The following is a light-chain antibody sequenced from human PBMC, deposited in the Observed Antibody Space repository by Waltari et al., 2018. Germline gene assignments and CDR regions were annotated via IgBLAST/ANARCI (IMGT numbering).Light chain of an antibody. CDR2: QDI. CDR1: RLGDKY. V-gene: IGLV3-1*01. Sequence: SYELTQPPSVSVSPGQTATIPCSGQRLGDKYACWYQQKPGQSPVLVIYQDIKRPSGIPERFSGSNSGNTATLTISGTQTMDEADYYCQAWDNNTAIFVGGTELTVL. CDR3: QAWDNNTAI. J-gene: IGLJ2*01.